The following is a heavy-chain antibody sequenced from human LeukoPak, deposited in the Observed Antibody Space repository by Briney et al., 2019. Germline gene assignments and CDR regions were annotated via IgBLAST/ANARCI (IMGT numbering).Heavy chain of an antibody. D-gene: IGHD1-1*01. J-gene: IGHJ4*02. V-gene: IGHV1-46*01. Sequence: ASVKVSCKASGYTFTYHYIHLVRQAPGQGLEWMGIINPSNGDTNYAQRFQGRVTMTRDTSTSAVYMELSSLDSEDTAVYYCARESDVGKDIDCWGQGTLVTVSP. CDR1: GYTFTYHY. CDR3: ARESDVGKDIDC. CDR2: INPSNGDT.